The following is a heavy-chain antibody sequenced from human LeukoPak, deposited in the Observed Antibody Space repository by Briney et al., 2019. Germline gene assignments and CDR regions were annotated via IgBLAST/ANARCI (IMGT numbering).Heavy chain of an antibody. Sequence: SETLSLTCTVSGYSIRSGYYWGWTRPPPGKGLEWIGSIYRSGSTYYNPSLQSRVTISGDTSKHQFSLKLSSVTAADTAVYYCAYAIVGATNAFDIWGQGTMVTVSS. D-gene: IGHD1-26*01. V-gene: IGHV4-38-2*02. CDR2: IYRSGST. CDR1: GYSIRSGYY. J-gene: IGHJ3*02. CDR3: AYAIVGATNAFDI.